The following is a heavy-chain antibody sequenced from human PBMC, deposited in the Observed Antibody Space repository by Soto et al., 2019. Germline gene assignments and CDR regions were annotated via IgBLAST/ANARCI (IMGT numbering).Heavy chain of an antibody. Sequence: EVQLEESGGGLVQPGGSLRLSCADSGFSSSPFWMTWVRQAPGKGLEWVALIKQDGSEELYVDSVKGRFTISRDNAKNSVYLQMDSLRVEDTAVYYCTGGSGWLQTDWGQGPLVTVSS. CDR3: TGGSGWLQTD. J-gene: IGHJ4*02. D-gene: IGHD6-19*01. CDR1: GFSSSPFW. CDR2: IKQDGSEE. V-gene: IGHV3-7*04.